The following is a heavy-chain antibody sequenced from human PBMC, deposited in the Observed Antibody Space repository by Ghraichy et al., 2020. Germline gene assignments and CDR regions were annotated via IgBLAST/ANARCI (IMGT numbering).Heavy chain of an antibody. J-gene: IGHJ2*01. CDR1: GFSFANYG. CDR3: ARGTPGYCTGGSCYSGYWYFDL. Sequence: WGSLRLSCAASGFSFANYGMSWVRQAPGKGLEWVSAITDSDGTTYYADSVKGRFTISRDNSKNTLFLQLDSLRAEDTALYHCARGTPGYCTGGSCYSGYWYFDLWGRGTLVTVSS. D-gene: IGHD2-15*01. CDR2: ITDSDGTT. V-gene: IGHV3-23*01.